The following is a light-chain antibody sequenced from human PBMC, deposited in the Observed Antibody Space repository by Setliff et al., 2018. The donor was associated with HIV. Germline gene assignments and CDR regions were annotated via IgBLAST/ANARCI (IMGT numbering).Light chain of an antibody. Sequence: QSALTQPRPVSGSPGQSVTISCTGTSSDVGGYNYVSWYQQHPGRAPKLMIYEVNNRPSGVPDRFSGSKSGNTASLTISGLQAEDEADYYCSSYTSISTYVFGTGTKVTVL. CDR3: SSYTSISTYV. CDR1: SSDVGGYNY. CDR2: EVN. V-gene: IGLV2-18*02. J-gene: IGLJ1*01.